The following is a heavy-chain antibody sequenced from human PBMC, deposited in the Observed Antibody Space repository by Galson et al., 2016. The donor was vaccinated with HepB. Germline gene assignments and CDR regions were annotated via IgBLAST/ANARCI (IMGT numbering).Heavy chain of an antibody. Sequence: SLRLSCAASGFTFNTYPMNWVRQAPGQGLEWISYIRVNTRVTYYADSVKGRFTISTDKATNSLYLEMNSLIAEDTAVYYCARDRPNWAIDYWGQGNLVTVSS. CDR3: ARDRPNWAIDY. V-gene: IGHV3-48*01. CDR2: IRVNTRVT. J-gene: IGHJ4*02. D-gene: IGHD7-27*01. CDR1: GFTFNTYP.